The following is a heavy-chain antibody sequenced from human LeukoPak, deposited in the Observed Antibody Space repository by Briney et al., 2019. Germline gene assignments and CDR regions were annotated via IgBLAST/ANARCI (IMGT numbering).Heavy chain of an antibody. V-gene: IGHV4-30-4*01. Sequence: SQTLSLTCTVSGGSISSGDYYWSWIRQPPGKGLEWIAYMYYSGSTYYNPSLKSRVTMSADTSKNQLSLKLSSVTAADTAVYYCTRPYYYDSRIDPWGQRILVTVSS. CDR3: TRPYYYDSRIDP. D-gene: IGHD3-22*01. CDR1: GGSISSGDYY. J-gene: IGHJ5*02. CDR2: MYYSGST.